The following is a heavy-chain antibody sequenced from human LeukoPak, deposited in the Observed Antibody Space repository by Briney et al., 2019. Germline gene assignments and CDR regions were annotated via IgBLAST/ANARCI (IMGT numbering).Heavy chain of an antibody. V-gene: IGHV3-30*04. Sequence: PGRSLGLSCAASGFTFSSYAMHWVRQAPGKGLEWVAVISYGGSNKYYADSVKGRFTISRVNSKNTLYLQMNSLRAEDTAVYYCARPLEDYDFWVFDYWGQGTLVTVSS. CDR3: ARPLEDYDFWVFDY. CDR1: GFTFSSYA. CDR2: ISYGGSNK. D-gene: IGHD3-3*01. J-gene: IGHJ4*02.